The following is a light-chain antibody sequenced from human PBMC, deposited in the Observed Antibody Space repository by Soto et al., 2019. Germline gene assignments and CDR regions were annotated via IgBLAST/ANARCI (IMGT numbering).Light chain of an antibody. CDR2: AAS. CDR1: QSISSW. CDR3: QEADSFPLS. Sequence: DIQITQYPTSLAASVGDRVTINCRASQSISSWLAWYQQKRGKAHKLMIYAASSLESGVTSRFSGSGSGTDFNLTMNSLQPEDVATYYCQEADSFPLSFGGGTKVDIK. J-gene: IGKJ4*01. V-gene: IGKV1-12*01.